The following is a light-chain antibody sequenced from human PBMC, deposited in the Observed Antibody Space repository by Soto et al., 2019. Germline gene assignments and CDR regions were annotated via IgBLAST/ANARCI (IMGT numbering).Light chain of an antibody. CDR2: DVS. V-gene: IGLV2-14*03. CDR3: NSYTSSTTHV. J-gene: IGLJ1*01. CDR1: SSDVGGYNY. Sequence: QSVLTQPASVSGSPGQSITISCTGTSSDVGGYNYVSWYQQHPGKAPKLIISDVSNRPSGVSNRFSGSKSGNTASLTISGLQAEDEADYYCNSYTSSTTHVFGTGTTVTVL.